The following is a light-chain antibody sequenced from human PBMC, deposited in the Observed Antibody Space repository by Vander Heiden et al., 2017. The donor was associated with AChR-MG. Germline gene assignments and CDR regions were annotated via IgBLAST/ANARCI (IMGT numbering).Light chain of an antibody. CDR2: GNS. J-gene: IGLJ3*02. Sequence: QSVLTQPPSVSGAPGQRVTISCTGSSSNIGAGYDVHWYQQLPGTAPKLLIYGNSNRPSGVPDRFSGSKSGTSASLAITGLQAEDEADDYCQSYDSSLTVFGGGTKLTVL. CDR3: QSYDSSLTV. CDR1: SSNIGAGYD. V-gene: IGLV1-40*01.